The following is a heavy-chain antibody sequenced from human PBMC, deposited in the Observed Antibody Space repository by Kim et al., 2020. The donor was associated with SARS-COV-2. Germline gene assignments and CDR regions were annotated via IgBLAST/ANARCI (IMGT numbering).Heavy chain of an antibody. CDR3: ARDLLGSSWGLGY. Sequence: GGSLRLSCAASGFTVSSNYMSWVRQAPGKGLEWVSVIYSGGSTYYADSVKGRFTISRDNSKNTLYLQMNSLRAEDTAVYYCARDLLGSSWGLGYWGQGTLVTVSS. CDR2: IYSGGST. J-gene: IGHJ4*02. V-gene: IGHV3-53*01. CDR1: GFTVSSNY. D-gene: IGHD6-13*01.